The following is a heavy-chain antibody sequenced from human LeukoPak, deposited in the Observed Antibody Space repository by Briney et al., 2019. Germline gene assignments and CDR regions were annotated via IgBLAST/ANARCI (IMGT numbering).Heavy chain of an antibody. J-gene: IGHJ4*02. CDR3: ARGFSSRWYGY. CDR1: GGSFSGYY. CDR2: INHTGST. Sequence: SETLSLTCAVYGGSFSGYYWSWIRQPPGKGLEWSGEINHTGSTNYNPSLTSRVTISVDTSKNQFSLKLSSVTAADTAVYYCARGFSSRWYGYWGQGTLVTVSS. V-gene: IGHV4-34*01. D-gene: IGHD6-13*01.